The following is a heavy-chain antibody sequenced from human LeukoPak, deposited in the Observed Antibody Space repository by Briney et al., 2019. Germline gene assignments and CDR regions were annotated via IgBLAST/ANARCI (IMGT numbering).Heavy chain of an antibody. CDR1: GGSVSSDLYY. CDR2: IYYSGST. V-gene: IGHV4-61*01. CDR3: AREPIVGATLDY. Sequence: RSSETLSLTCTVSGGSVSSDLYYWSWIRQPPGKGLEWIGYIYYSGSTNYNPSLKSRVTISIDTSKNQFSLKLNSVTAADTAVYYCAREPIVGATLDYWGQGTLVSVSS. D-gene: IGHD1-26*01. J-gene: IGHJ4*02.